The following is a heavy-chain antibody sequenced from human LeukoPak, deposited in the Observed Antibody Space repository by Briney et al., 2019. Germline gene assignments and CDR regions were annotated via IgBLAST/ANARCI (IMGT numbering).Heavy chain of an antibody. V-gene: IGHV3-53*01. D-gene: IGHD6-13*01. Sequence: HPGGSLRLSCAASGFTVSSNYMSWVRQAPGKGLEWVSVIYSGGSTCYADSVKGRFTISRDNSTNTLYLQMNSLRAEDTAVYYCARTSSSSWENWFDPWGQGTLVTVSS. CDR3: ARTSSSSWENWFDP. CDR1: GFTVSSNY. J-gene: IGHJ5*02. CDR2: IYSGGST.